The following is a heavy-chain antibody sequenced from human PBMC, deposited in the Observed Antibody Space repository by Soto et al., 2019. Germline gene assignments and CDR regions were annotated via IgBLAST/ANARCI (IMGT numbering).Heavy chain of an antibody. CDR3: AAAPYCSGGSCYGYYGMDV. J-gene: IGHJ6*02. Sequence: ASVKVSCKASGYTFTSYGIHWVRQAPGQRLEWTGWINAGNGNTKYSEKFQGRVTITRDTSASTAYLELSSLRSEDTAVYYCAAAPYCSGGSCYGYYGMDVWGQGTTVTVSS. CDR2: INAGNGNT. D-gene: IGHD2-15*01. V-gene: IGHV1-3*01. CDR1: GYTFTSYG.